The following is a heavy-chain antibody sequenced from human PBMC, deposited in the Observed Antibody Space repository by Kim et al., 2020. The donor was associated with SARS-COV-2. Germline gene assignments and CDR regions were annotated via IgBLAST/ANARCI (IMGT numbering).Heavy chain of an antibody. D-gene: IGHD4-4*01. CDR3: ARDGDDYSIYRGSDY. Sequence: DSVKGRFTISGDNSKNTLSLQRNSVRAEDTAVYYCARDGDDYSIYRGSDYWGQGTLVTVSS. V-gene: IGHV3-30*07. J-gene: IGHJ4*02.